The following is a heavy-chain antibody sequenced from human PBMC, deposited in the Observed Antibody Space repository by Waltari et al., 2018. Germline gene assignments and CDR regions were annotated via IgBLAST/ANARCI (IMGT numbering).Heavy chain of an antibody. CDR1: GGSISSYY. Sequence: QVQLQESGPGLVKPSETLSLTCTVSGGSISSYYWSWIRQPPGKGLEWIGYIYYSGSTNYNPSLKSRVTISVDTSKNQFSLKLSSVTAADTAVYYCARGAAGTWDYYYYMDVWGKGTTVTISS. J-gene: IGHJ6*03. V-gene: IGHV4-59*01. CDR2: IYYSGST. CDR3: ARGAAGTWDYYYYMDV. D-gene: IGHD6-13*01.